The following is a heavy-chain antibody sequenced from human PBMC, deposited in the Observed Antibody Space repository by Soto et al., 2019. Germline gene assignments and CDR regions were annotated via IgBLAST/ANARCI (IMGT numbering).Heavy chain of an antibody. Sequence: HPGGSLRLSCAASGFTFSTYSMNWVRQAPGKGLEWISYITKSSKTIYYADSVKGRFTISRDNAKNSLYLQMNSLRAEDTAGYYCARSGSGSHQSDWGQVTTVTVSS. J-gene: IGHJ6*02. CDR1: GFTFSTYS. CDR3: ARSGSGSHQSD. CDR2: ITKSSKTI. V-gene: IGHV3-48*01. D-gene: IGHD3-10*01.